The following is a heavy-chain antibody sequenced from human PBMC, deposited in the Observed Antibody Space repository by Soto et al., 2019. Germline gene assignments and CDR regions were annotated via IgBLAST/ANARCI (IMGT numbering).Heavy chain of an antibody. D-gene: IGHD3-3*01. Sequence: GGSLRLSCAASGFSFGSYALSWVRQAPGKGLEWVSTISGSGGKTFYADSVKGRFSISRDTSQSTLYLQMNSLRADDTAMYYCARWSYLDYWGQGTRVTVSS. CDR2: ISGSGGKT. CDR1: GFSFGSYA. V-gene: IGHV3-23*01. J-gene: IGHJ4*02. CDR3: ARWSYLDY.